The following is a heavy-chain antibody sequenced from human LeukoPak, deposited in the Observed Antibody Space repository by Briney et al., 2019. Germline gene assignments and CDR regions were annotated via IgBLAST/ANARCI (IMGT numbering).Heavy chain of an antibody. CDR3: VRGDYGDYTLFDY. J-gene: IGHJ4*02. D-gene: IGHD4-17*01. CDR2: IYSGGST. Sequence: GGSLGLSCAASGFTVSSNYMSWFRKAPGKGLDWVSVIYSGGSTYYADSVKGRFTISRDNSKNTLYLQMNSLRAEDTAVYYCVRGDYGDYTLFDYWGQGTLVTVSS. V-gene: IGHV3-53*01. CDR1: GFTVSSNY.